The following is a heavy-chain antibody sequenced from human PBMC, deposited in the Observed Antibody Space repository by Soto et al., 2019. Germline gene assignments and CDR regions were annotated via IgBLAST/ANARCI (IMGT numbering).Heavy chain of an antibody. V-gene: IGHV3-21*01. J-gene: IGHJ6*02. CDR3: ARQGIQLWYGMDV. D-gene: IGHD5-18*01. CDR1: GFTFTDYH. CDR2: ISSSSSYI. Sequence: GGSLRLSCVASGFTFTDYHMYWVRQAPGKGLEWVSSISSSSSYIYYADSMKGRFTISRDNAKKSLYLQMNSLRAEDTAVYYCARQGIQLWYGMDVWGQGXTVTVYS.